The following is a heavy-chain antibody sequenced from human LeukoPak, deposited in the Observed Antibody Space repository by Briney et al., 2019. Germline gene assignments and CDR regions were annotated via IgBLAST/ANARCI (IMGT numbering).Heavy chain of an antibody. Sequence: SETLSLTCAVYGGSFSGYYWSWIRQPPGKGLEWIGEINHSGSTNYNSSLKSRVTISVDTSKNQFSLKLSSVTAADTAVYYCASPGNSSPGRLRHQNAFDIWGQGTMVTVSS. CDR2: INHSGST. D-gene: IGHD2/OR15-2a*01. CDR1: GGSFSGYY. CDR3: ASPGNSSPGRLRHQNAFDI. V-gene: IGHV4-34*01. J-gene: IGHJ3*02.